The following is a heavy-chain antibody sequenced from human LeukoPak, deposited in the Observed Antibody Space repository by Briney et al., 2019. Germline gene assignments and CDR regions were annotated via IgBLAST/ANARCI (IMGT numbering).Heavy chain of an antibody. CDR1: GLTFSSYA. CDR3: AKVAVSYWGHVY. V-gene: IGHV3-23*01. J-gene: IGHJ4*02. D-gene: IGHD2-21*01. CDR2: ISGSGGSP. Sequence: GGSLRLSCAASGLTFSSYAMSWVRQAPGKGLEWVSPISGSGGSPYYADTVKGRFTIPRDNSENTLYLQINNLRAEDTAVYYCAKVAVSYWGHVYWGQGTLVTVSS.